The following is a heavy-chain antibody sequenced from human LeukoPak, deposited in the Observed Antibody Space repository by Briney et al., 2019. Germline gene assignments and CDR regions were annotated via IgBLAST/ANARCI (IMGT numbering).Heavy chain of an antibody. CDR2: INWNGGST. Sequence: PGGSLRLSCAASGLTFDDYGMSWVRQAPGKGLEWVSGINWNGGSTGYADSVKGRFTISRDNAKNSLYLQMNSLRAEDTALYYCARDWIGDSSSSSDYWGQGTLVTVSS. CDR1: GLTFDDYG. V-gene: IGHV3-20*04. D-gene: IGHD6-6*01. J-gene: IGHJ4*02. CDR3: ARDWIGDSSSSSDY.